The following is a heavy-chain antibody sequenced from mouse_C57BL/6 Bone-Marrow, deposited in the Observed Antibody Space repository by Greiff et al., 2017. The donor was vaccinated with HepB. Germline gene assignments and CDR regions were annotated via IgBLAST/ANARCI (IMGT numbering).Heavy chain of an antibody. D-gene: IGHD2-1*01. J-gene: IGHJ4*01. V-gene: IGHV5-16*01. CDR3: ARRGNLYAMDY. Sequence: EVQRVESEGGLVQPGSSMKLSCTASGFTFSDYYMAWVRQVPEKGLEWVANINYDGSSTYYLDSLKSRFIISRDNAKNILYLQMSSLKSEDTATYYCARRGNLYAMDYWGQGTSVTVSS. CDR2: INYDGSST. CDR1: GFTFSDYY.